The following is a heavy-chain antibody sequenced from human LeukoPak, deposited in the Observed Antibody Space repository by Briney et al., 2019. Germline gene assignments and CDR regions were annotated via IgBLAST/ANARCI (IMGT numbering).Heavy chain of an antibody. D-gene: IGHD3-16*01. Sequence: GGSLRLSCEVSGFTFSSHAMGWVRQAPGEGLEWVSVISGGGGSTYYADSLKGRFTISRDNSKNTLYLQMNSLTAADTAVYYCAKGVGEFGFRFDSWGQGTLVTVSS. CDR1: GFTFSSHA. J-gene: IGHJ4*02. CDR3: AKGVGEFGFRFDS. V-gene: IGHV3-23*01. CDR2: ISGGGGST.